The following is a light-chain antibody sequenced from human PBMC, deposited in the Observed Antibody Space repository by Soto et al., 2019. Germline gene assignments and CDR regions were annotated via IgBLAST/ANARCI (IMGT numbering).Light chain of an antibody. CDR3: QHPPLT. CDR1: QSISSW. Sequence: DIQMTQSPSTLSASVGDRVTITCRASQSISSWLAWYQQKPGKAPKLLIYKASSLESGVPSRFSGSGSGTEFTLTISSLQPDDFATYYCQHPPLTFGGGTKVEIK. CDR2: KAS. V-gene: IGKV1-5*03. J-gene: IGKJ4*01.